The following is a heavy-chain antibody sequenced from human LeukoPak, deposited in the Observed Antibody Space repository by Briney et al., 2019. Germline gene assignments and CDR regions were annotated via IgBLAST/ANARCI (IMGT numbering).Heavy chain of an antibody. CDR2: INPNSGDT. D-gene: IGHD3-10*01. Sequence: GASVKVSCKTSGYTFTGYYIHWVRQAPGQGLEWMGWINPNSGDTNYAQKFQGGVTMTRDTSISTAYMELSRLRSDDTAVYYCARGVTGIYYYYYMDVWGKGTTVTVSS. V-gene: IGHV1-2*02. CDR1: GYTFTGYY. CDR3: ARGVTGIYYYYYMDV. J-gene: IGHJ6*03.